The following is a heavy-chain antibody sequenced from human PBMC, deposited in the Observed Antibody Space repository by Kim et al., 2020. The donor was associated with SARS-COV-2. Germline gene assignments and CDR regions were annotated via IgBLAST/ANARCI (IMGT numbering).Heavy chain of an antibody. CDR1: GGTFSSYA. CDR2: IIPIFGTA. V-gene: IGHV1-69*13. CDR3: ASKEPGHNYGMDV. D-gene: IGHD2-21*01. Sequence: SVKVSCKASGGTFSSYAISWVRQAPGQGLEWMGGIIPIFGTANYAQKFQGRVTITADESTSTAYMELSSLRSEDTAVYYCASKEPGHNYGMDVWGQGTTVTVSS. J-gene: IGHJ6*02.